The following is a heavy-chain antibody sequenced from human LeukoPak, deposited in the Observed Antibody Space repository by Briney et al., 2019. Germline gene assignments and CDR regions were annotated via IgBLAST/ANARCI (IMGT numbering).Heavy chain of an antibody. CDR1: GGTFSSYA. D-gene: IGHD3-10*01. CDR2: IIPILGIA. V-gene: IGHV1-69*04. CDR3: AREASGGWFDP. J-gene: IGHJ5*02. Sequence: SVKVSCKASGGTFSSYAISWVRQAPGQGLEWMGRIIPILGIANYAQKFQGRVTITADKSTSTAYMELSSLRSEDTAVYYCAREASGGWFDPWGQGTLVTVSS.